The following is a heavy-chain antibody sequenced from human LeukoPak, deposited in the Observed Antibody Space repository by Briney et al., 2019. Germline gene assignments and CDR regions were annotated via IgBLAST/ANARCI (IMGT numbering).Heavy chain of an antibody. CDR1: GFTFRNYW. D-gene: IGHD3-10*01. V-gene: IGHV3-7*01. CDR2: IKTDGSQK. CDR3: ARDWDGSGTVFDL. J-gene: IGHJ5*02. Sequence: GGSLRLSCAASGFTFRNYWMSWVRQAPGKGLEWVANIKTDGSQKYYVDSVGGRFAISRDNAKSSLYMQMNSLRVEDTAVYHCARDWDGSGTVFDLWGQGTLVTVSS.